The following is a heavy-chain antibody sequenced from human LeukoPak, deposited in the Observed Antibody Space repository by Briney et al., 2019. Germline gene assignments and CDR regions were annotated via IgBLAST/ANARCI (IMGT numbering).Heavy chain of an antibody. Sequence: GGSLRLSCGASGFTFSSYAMHWVRQAPGKGLEWVAVISYDGSNKYYADSVKGRFTISRDNSKNTLYLQMNSLRPEDTAVYYCARDGPDYGDFDYWGQGTLVTVSS. CDR3: ARDGPDYGDFDY. J-gene: IGHJ4*02. CDR1: GFTFSSYA. V-gene: IGHV3-30*04. CDR2: ISYDGSNK. D-gene: IGHD4-17*01.